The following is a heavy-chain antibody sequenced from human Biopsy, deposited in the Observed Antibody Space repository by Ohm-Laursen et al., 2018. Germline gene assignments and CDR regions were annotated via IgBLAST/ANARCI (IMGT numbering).Heavy chain of an antibody. D-gene: IGHD6-6*01. J-gene: IGHJ5*02. CDR3: ARGSPRRVSIFEASIYWFDT. V-gene: IGHV1-8*01. CDR1: GYSFTTYD. Sequence: SVKASCKASGYSFTTYDANWVRQARGQGLEWMGWMIPNSGKTGNAQRSQGRVTLTMNTSIGTAYMELSGLRSEDTAVYYCARGSPRRVSIFEASIYWFDTWGQGTLVTVSS. CDR2: MIPNSGKT.